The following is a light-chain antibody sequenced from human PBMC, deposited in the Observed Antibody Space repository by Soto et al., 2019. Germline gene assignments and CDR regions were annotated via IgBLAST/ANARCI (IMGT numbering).Light chain of an antibody. CDR3: QQYGNSPQT. CDR2: GAS. CDR1: QSVSSSY. V-gene: IGKV3-20*01. Sequence: EIVLTQSPGTLSLSPGARAPLSCRASQSVSSSYLAWYQQKPGQAPRLLIYGASSRATGIPGRFSGSGSGTDFTLTISRLEPEDFAVYYCQQYGNSPQTFGQGTKVDIK. J-gene: IGKJ1*01.